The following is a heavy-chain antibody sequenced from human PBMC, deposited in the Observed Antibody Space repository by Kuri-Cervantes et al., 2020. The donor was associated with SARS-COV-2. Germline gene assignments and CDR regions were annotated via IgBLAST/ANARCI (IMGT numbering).Heavy chain of an antibody. CDR1: GYSISSGYY. V-gene: IGHV4-38-2*01. J-gene: IGHJ4*02. CDR3: ARFTEYSSSLLDY. D-gene: IGHD6-6*01. Sequence: LRLSCAVSGYSISSGYYWGWIRQPPGKGLEWIGSIYHSGSTYYNPSLKSRVTKSVDTSKNQFSLKLSSVTAADTAVYYCARFTEYSSSLLDYWGQGTLVTVSS. CDR2: IYHSGST.